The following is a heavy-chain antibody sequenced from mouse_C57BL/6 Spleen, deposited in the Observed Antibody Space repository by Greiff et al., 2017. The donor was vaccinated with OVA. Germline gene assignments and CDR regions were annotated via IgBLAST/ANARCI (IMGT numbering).Heavy chain of an antibody. J-gene: IGHJ2*01. CDR2: IHPNSGST. Sequence: QVHVKQPGAELVKPGASVKLSCKASGYTFTSYWMHWVKQRPGQGLEWIGMIHPNSGSTNYNEKFKSKATLTVDKSSSTAYMQLSSLTSEDSAVYYCASSPSITTVVATKFDYWGQGTTLTVSS. CDR3: ASSPSITTVVATKFDY. V-gene: IGHV1-64*01. D-gene: IGHD1-1*01. CDR1: GYTFTSYW.